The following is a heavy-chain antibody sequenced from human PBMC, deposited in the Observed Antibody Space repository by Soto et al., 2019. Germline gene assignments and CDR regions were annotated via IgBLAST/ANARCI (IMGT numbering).Heavy chain of an antibody. CDR2: ISGSGDST. CDR3: ARAGGTTVTGLWHFDS. CDR1: GFAFSSYA. Sequence: PGGSLRLSCAASGFAFSSYATSWVRQPPGKGLEWVSVISGSGDSTKYADSVKGRFIISRDNSKKTLYLEMNSLRAEDTAVYYCARAGGTTVTGLWHFDSWGQGTLVTVSS. D-gene: IGHD4-17*01. J-gene: IGHJ4*02. V-gene: IGHV3-23*01.